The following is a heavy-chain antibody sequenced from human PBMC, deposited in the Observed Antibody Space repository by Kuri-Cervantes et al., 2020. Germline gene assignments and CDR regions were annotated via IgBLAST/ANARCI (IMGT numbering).Heavy chain of an antibody. Sequence: GGSLRLSCAASGFTFSKYCMTWICQTPGKRLEWVANIKQDGSQKYYLDSVKGRFTISRDNAKNSLYLQMNSLRADDSAVYFCARDLALSGKDYWGQGTLVTVSS. CDR3: ARDLALSGKDY. J-gene: IGHJ4*02. CDR2: IKQDGSQK. D-gene: IGHD3-10*01. CDR1: GFTFSKYC. V-gene: IGHV3-7*01.